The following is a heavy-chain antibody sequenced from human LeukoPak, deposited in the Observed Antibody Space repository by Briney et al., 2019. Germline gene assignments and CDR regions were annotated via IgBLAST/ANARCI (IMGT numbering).Heavy chain of an antibody. Sequence: GGSLRLSCAASGFTFSSYWMHWVRQAPGKGLVWVSRINSDGSSTYYADSVKGRFTISRDNSKNTLYLQMNSLRAEDTAVYYCAKSTKDIVVVVAARGEVSDYWGQGTLVTVSS. CDR2: INSDGSST. CDR3: AKSTKDIVVVVAARGEVSDY. CDR1: GFTFSSYW. J-gene: IGHJ4*02. V-gene: IGHV3-74*01. D-gene: IGHD2-15*01.